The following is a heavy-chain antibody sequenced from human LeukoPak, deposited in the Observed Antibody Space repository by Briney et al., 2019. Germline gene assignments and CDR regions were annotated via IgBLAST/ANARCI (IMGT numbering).Heavy chain of an antibody. Sequence: GESLKISCKGSGFLFTDYWIGWVRLMPGKGLEWMAIVCPIDSDTRYTPSFEGQVTTSADRSISSAYLQLRSLQASDTAMYYCVRGGGDSGDFDYWGQGTLVTVSS. CDR3: VRGGGDSGDFDY. J-gene: IGHJ4*02. V-gene: IGHV5-51*01. CDR1: GFLFTDYW. CDR2: VCPIDSDT. D-gene: IGHD2-21*02.